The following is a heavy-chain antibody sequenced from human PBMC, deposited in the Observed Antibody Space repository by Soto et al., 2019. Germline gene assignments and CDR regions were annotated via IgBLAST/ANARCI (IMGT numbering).Heavy chain of an antibody. CDR2: IKSKTDGGTT. J-gene: IGHJ6*02. D-gene: IGHD4-17*01. Sequence: GGSLRLSCAASGFTFSNAWMSWVRQAPGKGLEWVGRIKSKTDGGTTDYAAPVKGRFTISRDDSKNTLYLQMNSLKTEDTAVYCCTTLATVVSYYYYGMDVWGQGTTVTVSS. CDR1: GFTFSNAW. V-gene: IGHV3-15*01. CDR3: TTLATVVSYYYYGMDV.